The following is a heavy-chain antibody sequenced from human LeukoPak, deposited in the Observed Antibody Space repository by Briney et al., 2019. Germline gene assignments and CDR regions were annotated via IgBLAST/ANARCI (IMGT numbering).Heavy chain of an antibody. D-gene: IGHD3-22*01. CDR1: GFTVSSNY. CDR3: ARASSRNYYDSSGYPSDYYYGMDV. CDR2: IYSGGST. V-gene: IGHV3-53*04. J-gene: IGHJ6*02. Sequence: PGGSLRLSCAASGFTVSSNYMSWVRQAPGKGLEWVSVIYSGGSTYYADSVKGRFTISRHNSKNTLYLQMTSLRAEDTAVYYCARASSRNYYDSSGYPSDYYYGMDVWGQGTTVTVSS.